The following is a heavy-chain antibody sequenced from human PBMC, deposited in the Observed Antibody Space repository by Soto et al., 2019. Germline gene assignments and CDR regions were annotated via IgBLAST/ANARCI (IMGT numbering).Heavy chain of an antibody. CDR1: GFTFSDNW. D-gene: IGHD1-7*01. CDR2: ISGDASST. CDR3: TRGGNKTNYWGLFDS. Sequence: EVKVVESGGGLVQPGGSLRLSCAASGFTFSDNWMHWVRQPPGKGPVWVSRISGDASSTSYADSVKGRFTISRDSAKNTVYLQMDSLRVEDTAVYYCTRGGNKTNYWGLFDSWGQGTLVTVSS. V-gene: IGHV3-74*01. J-gene: IGHJ4*02.